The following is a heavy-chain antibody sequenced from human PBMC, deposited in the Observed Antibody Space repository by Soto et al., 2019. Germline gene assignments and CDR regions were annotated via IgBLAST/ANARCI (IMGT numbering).Heavy chain of an antibody. V-gene: IGHV3-21*01. CDR3: ARIESVTMVRGAIDY. CDR1: GFTFSRYS. CDR2: ISSSSSYI. J-gene: IGHJ4*02. Sequence: EVQLVESGGGLVKPGGSLRLSCAASGFTFSRYSMNWVRQAPGKGLEWVSSISSSSSYIYYADSVKGRFTISRDNAKYSLYLPMTSLRAEDTAVYYCARIESVTMVRGAIDYWGPGTLVTVSS. D-gene: IGHD3-10*01.